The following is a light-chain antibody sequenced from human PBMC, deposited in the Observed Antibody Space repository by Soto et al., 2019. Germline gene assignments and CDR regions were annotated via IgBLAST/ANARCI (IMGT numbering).Light chain of an antibody. CDR2: GNS. CDR1: SSNIGAGYD. CDR3: QSYDSSLSVPWV. Sequence: QSVLTQPPSVSGAPGQRVTISCTGSSSNIGAGYDVHWYQQLPGTAPKLLIYGNSNRPSGVPDRFSGSKSGTSASLAITGLQAEDEADYYCQSYDSSLSVPWVFGGGTQVTVL. J-gene: IGLJ3*02. V-gene: IGLV1-40*01.